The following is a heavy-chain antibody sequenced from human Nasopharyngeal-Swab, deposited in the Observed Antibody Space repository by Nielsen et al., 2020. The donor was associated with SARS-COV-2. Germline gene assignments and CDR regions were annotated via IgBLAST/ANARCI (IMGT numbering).Heavy chain of an antibody. CDR1: GVTFSSYA. CDR2: SSGSGGST. V-gene: IGHV3-23*01. J-gene: IGHJ4*02. Sequence: GGSLRLSCTASGVTFSSYARSWVRQAPGKGLEWVSESSGSGGSTYYAEYVKGRFTISRDNSKNTLYLQMSSLRAEDTAIYYCAKDLGVESPLWFDYWGQGTLLTVSS. CDR3: AKDLGVESPLWFDY. D-gene: IGHD4-23*01.